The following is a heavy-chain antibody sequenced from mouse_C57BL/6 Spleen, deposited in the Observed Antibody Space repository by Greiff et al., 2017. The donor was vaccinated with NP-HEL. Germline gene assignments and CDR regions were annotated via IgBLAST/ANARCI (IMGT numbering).Heavy chain of an antibody. J-gene: IGHJ4*01. D-gene: IGHD1-1*01. Sequence: VQLQQPGAELVMPGASVKLSCKASGYTFTSYWMHWVKQRPGQGLEWIGEIDPSDSYTNYNQKFKGKSTLTVDKSSSTAYMQLSSLTSEDSAVYYCARTPPITTVVAPYAMDYWGQGTSVTVSS. CDR3: ARTPPITTVVAPYAMDY. V-gene: IGHV1-69*01. CDR1: GYTFTSYW. CDR2: IDPSDSYT.